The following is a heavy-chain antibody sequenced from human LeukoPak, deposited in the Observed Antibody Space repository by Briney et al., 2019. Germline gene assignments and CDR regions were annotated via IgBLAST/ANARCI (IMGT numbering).Heavy chain of an antibody. D-gene: IGHD3-10*01. CDR3: ARDRGPTPAEYFQH. CDR2: ISSSSSYI. J-gene: IGHJ1*01. Sequence: SISSSSSYIYYADSVKGRFTISRDNAKNSLYLQMNSLRAEDTAVYYCARDRGPTPAEYFQHWGQGTLVTVSS. V-gene: IGHV3-21*01.